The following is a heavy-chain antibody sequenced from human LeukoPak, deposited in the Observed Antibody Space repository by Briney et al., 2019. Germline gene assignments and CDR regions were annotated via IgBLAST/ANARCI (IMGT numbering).Heavy chain of an antibody. V-gene: IGHV3-23*01. D-gene: IGHD6-13*01. CDR2: ISGSGGST. CDR3: AKRKNTYSSSWSDY. CDR1: GFTFSSYT. J-gene: IGHJ4*02. Sequence: GGSLRLSCAASGFTFSSYTMSWVRQAPGKGLEWVSAISGSGGSTYYADSVKGRFTISRDNSKNTLYLQMNSLRAEDTAVYYCAKRKNTYSSSWSDYWGQGTLVTVSS.